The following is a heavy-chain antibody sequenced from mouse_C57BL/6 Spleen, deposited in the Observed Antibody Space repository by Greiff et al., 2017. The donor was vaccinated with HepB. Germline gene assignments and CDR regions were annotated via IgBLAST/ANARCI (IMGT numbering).Heavy chain of an antibody. J-gene: IGHJ4*01. V-gene: IGHV6-6*01. Sequence: DVMLVESGGGLVQPGGSMKLSCAASGFTFSDAWMDWVRQSPEKGLEWVAEIRNKANNHATYYAESVKGRFTISRDDSKSSVYLQMNSLRAEDTGIYDCTRGIYYDYGYAMDYWGQGTSVTVSS. CDR3: TRGIYYDYGYAMDY. D-gene: IGHD2-4*01. CDR2: IRNKANNHAT. CDR1: GFTFSDAW.